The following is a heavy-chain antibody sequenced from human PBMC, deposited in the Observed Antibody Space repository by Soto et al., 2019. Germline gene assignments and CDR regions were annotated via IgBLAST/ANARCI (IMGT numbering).Heavy chain of an antibody. J-gene: IGHJ4*02. CDR1: GFSLTTSGVG. CDR2: IYWNDDK. D-gene: IGHD6-25*01. CDR3: AHRLGSCGSFDY. V-gene: IGHV2-5*01. Sequence: QITLKESGPTLVKPTQTLTLTCTFSGFSLTTSGVGVGWIRQPPGKAPEWLALIYWNDDKRYSPSLRSRLTITKGTSKNQVVLTMTDMDPVDTATYYCAHRLGSCGSFDYWGQGSLVTVSS.